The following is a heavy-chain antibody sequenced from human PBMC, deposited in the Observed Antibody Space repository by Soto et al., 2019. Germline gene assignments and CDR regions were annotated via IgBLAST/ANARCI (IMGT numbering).Heavy chain of an antibody. CDR1: GGSISSSSYY. CDR2: IYYSGST. V-gene: IGHV4-39*01. J-gene: IGHJ4*02. D-gene: IGHD5-18*01. Sequence: SETLSLTCTVSGGSISSSSYYWGWIRQPPGKGLEWIGSIYYSGSTYYNPSVKSRVTISVDTSKNQFSLKLSSVTAADTAVYYCARLPDTAMEVVDYWGQGTLVTVSS. CDR3: ARLPDTAMEVVDY.